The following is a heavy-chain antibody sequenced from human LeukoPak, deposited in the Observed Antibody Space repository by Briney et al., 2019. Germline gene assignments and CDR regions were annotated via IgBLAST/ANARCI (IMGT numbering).Heavy chain of an antibody. J-gene: IGHJ4*02. Sequence: GGSLRLSCAASGFTFSDYYMSWIRQAPGKGLEWVSYISSGGGSIYYADSVKGRFTISRDNAENSLYLQMNSQRAEETAVYYCARVASSGWYPLDYWGQGTLVTVSS. V-gene: IGHV3-11*04. CDR3: ARVASSGWYPLDY. D-gene: IGHD6-19*01. CDR2: ISSGGGSI. CDR1: GFTFSDYY.